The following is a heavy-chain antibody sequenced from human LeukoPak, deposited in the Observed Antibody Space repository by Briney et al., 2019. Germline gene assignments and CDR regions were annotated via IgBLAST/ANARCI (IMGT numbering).Heavy chain of an antibody. Sequence: SETLSLTCTVSGGSISSSSYYWGWIRQPPGKGLEWIGSIYYSGSTYYNPSLKSRVTISVDTSKNQFSLKLSSVTAADTAVYYCATIRDYGSGSCFDYWGQGTLVTVSS. V-gene: IGHV4-39*07. CDR1: GGSISSSSYY. CDR3: ATIRDYGSGSCFDY. J-gene: IGHJ4*02. D-gene: IGHD3-10*01. CDR2: IYYSGST.